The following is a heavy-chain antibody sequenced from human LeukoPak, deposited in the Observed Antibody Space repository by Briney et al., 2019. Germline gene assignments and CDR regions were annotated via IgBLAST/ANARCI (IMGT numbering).Heavy chain of an antibody. Sequence: PGGSLRLSCAASGFTFSSYAMSWVRQAPGKGLEWVSAISGIGGSTYYADSVKGRFTISRDNSKNTLHLQMNSLRAEDTAVYYCAKTIGSQVAVLWGQGTLVTVSS. V-gene: IGHV3-23*01. J-gene: IGHJ4*02. CDR2: ISGIGGST. D-gene: IGHD2-15*01. CDR1: GFTFSSYA. CDR3: AKTIGSQVAVL.